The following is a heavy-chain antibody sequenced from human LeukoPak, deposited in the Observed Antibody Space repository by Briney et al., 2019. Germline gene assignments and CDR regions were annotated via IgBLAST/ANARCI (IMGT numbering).Heavy chain of an antibody. CDR3: AREAGDGGLCY. V-gene: IGHV3-23*01. Sequence: PGGSLRLSCAASGFTFTSYAMSWVRQAPGKGLEWVSAIGVSGGNTYYADPVKGRFTISRDNLKNTLYLQMNSLRAEDTAVYYCAREAGDGGLCYWGQGTLVTVSS. J-gene: IGHJ4*02. CDR1: GFTFTSYA. D-gene: IGHD7-27*01. CDR2: IGVSGGNT.